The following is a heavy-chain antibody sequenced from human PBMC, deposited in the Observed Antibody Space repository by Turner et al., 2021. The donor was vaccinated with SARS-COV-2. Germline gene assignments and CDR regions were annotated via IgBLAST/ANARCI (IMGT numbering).Heavy chain of an antibody. CDR2: INPNSGGT. CDR3: ARGGLYYYDSSAYYGDAFDI. V-gene: IGHV1-2*02. CDR1: GYTFTGYY. J-gene: IGHJ3*02. D-gene: IGHD3-22*01. Sequence: QVQLVQSGAEVTKPGASVKVSCTASGYTFTGYYMHWVRQAPGQGLEWMGWINPNSGGTNYAQKFQGRVTMTRDTSISTAYMELSSLRSDDTAVYYCARGGLYYYDSSAYYGDAFDIWGQGTMVTVSS.